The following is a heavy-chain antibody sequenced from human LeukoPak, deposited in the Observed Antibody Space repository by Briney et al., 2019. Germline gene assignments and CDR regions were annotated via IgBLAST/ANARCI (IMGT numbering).Heavy chain of an antibody. D-gene: IGHD2-2*01. J-gene: IGHJ5*02. CDR2: INPSGGST. CDR3: ARDNRALGYCSSTSCRNWFDP. CDR1: GYTSTGYY. Sequence: ASVKVSCKASGYTSTGYYMHWVRQAPGQGLEWMGIINPSGGSTSYAQKFQGRVTMTRDMSTSTVYMELSSLRSEDTAVYYCARDNRALGYCSSTSCRNWFDPWGQGTLVTVSS. V-gene: IGHV1-46*01.